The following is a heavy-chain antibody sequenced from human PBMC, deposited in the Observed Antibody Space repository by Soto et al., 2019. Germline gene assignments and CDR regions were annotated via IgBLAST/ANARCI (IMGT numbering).Heavy chain of an antibody. J-gene: IGHJ4*02. CDR2: IYYTGTT. CDR1: GGSISSSSYY. Sequence: QLQLQESGPGLVKPSETLSLTCTVSGGSISSSSYYWAWIRQPPGNGLEWIGSIYYTGTTYYNPSLRSGVTTSVDPSNNQFSLKLIAVTAADTAVYYCARVDYYDSSGYRNPTKCDYWGQGTLVTVSS. V-gene: IGHV4-39*01. CDR3: ARVDYYDSSGYRNPTKCDY. D-gene: IGHD3-22*01.